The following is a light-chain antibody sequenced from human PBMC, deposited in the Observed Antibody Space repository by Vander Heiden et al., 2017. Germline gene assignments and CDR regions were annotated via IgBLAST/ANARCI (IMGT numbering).Light chain of an antibody. Sequence: DIQMTQSPASLSASIGDRVTITCRASQSISTYLNWYQQKPGKAPNLLIYSTSSLQSGVPSRFSGSGSGTDFTLTISSLQPEDFATYYCHQTYSSQWTFGQGTKVEI. CDR3: HQTYSSQWT. CDR2: STS. V-gene: IGKV1-39*01. CDR1: QSISTY. J-gene: IGKJ1*01.